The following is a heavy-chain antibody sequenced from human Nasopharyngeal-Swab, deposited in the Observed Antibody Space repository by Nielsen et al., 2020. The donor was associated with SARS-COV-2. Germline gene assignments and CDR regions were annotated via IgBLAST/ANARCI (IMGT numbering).Heavy chain of an antibody. Sequence: WVRQAPGQGLEWMGWISPYNGNTNYAQKLQGRVTMTTDTSTSTAYMELRSLRSDDTAVYYCARAMTMVVTIPAYWGQGTLVTVSS. D-gene: IGHD4/OR15-4a*01. CDR3: ARAMTMVVTIPAY. J-gene: IGHJ4*02. V-gene: IGHV1-18*01. CDR2: ISPYNGNT.